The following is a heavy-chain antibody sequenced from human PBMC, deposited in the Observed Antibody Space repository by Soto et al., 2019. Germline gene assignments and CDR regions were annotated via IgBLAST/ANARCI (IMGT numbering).Heavy chain of an antibody. Sequence: ASVKVSCKASGYTFTGYYMHWVRQAPGQGLEWMGWINPNSGGTNYAQKFQGRVTMTRDTSISTAYMELSRLRSDDTAVYYCARDAAYYDFWSGYKGGYYYYGMDVWGQGTTVTVSS. CDR2: INPNSGGT. J-gene: IGHJ6*02. CDR3: ARDAAYYDFWSGYKGGYYYYGMDV. CDR1: GYTFTGYY. D-gene: IGHD3-3*01. V-gene: IGHV1-2*02.